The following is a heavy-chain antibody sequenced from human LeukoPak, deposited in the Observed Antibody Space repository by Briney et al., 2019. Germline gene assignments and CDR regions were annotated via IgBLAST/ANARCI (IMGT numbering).Heavy chain of an antibody. D-gene: IGHD3-10*01. Sequence: ASVKVSCKASGYTFTSYYMHWVRQAPGQGLEWMGIINPSGGSTSYAQKFQGRVTMTRDMSTSTVYMELSSLRSEDTAVYYCARDTGWFGELLLRYYFDYWGQGTLVTVSS. CDR3: ARDTGWFGELLLRYYFDY. J-gene: IGHJ4*02. V-gene: IGHV1-46*01. CDR1: GYTFTSYY. CDR2: INPSGGST.